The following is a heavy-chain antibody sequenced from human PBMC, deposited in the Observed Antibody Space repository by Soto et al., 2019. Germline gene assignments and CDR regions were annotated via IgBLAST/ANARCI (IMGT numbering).Heavy chain of an antibody. CDR1: GGTFSSYA. V-gene: IGHV1-69*13. CDR2: IIPIFGTA. D-gene: IGHD1-20*01. Sequence: SVKVSCKASGGTFSSYAISWVRQAPGQGLEWMGGIIPIFGTADYAQKFHGRVTITADESTSTAYMELSSLRSEDTAVYYCARGITGTVTYYYGLDVWGQGTTVTSP. CDR3: ARGITGTVTYYYGLDV. J-gene: IGHJ6*02.